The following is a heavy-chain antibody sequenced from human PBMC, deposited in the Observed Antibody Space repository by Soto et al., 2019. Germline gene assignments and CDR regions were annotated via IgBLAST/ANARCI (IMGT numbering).Heavy chain of an antibody. V-gene: IGHV3-73*01. J-gene: IGHJ3*02. CDR1: GFTFSGSA. CDR2: IRSKANSYAT. D-gene: IGHD5-12*01. Sequence: GGSLRLSCAASGFTFSGSAMHWVRQASGKGLEWVGRIRSKANSYATAYAASVKGRFTISRDDSKNTAYLQMNSLKTEDTAVYYCTSRPFGMATTQNAYDIWGQGTMVTVS. CDR3: TSRPFGMATTQNAYDI.